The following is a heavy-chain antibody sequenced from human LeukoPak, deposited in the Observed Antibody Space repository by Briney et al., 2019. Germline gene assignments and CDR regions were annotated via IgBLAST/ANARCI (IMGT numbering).Heavy chain of an antibody. D-gene: IGHD2-21*02. CDR1: GFTFSSYG. CDR3: ARRLRGDRLDY. J-gene: IGHJ4*03. CDR2: IWYDGSNK. V-gene: IGHV3-33*01. Sequence: GGSLRLSCAASGFTFSSYGMHWVRQAPGKGLEWVAVIWYDGSNKYYADSVKGRFTISRDNSKNTLYLQMNSLRAEDTAVYYCARRLRGDRLDYWGQGTTVTVSS.